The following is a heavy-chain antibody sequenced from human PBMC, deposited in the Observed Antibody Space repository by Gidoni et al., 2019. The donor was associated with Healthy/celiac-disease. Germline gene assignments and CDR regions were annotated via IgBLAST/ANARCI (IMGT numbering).Heavy chain of an antibody. CDR3: ARGWGIVVVVAATSPLDY. CDR1: GFTFSSYA. CDR2: ISYDGSNK. Sequence: QVQLVESGGGVVQPGRSLRLSCAASGFTFSSYAMHWVRQAPGKGLERVAVISYDGSNKYYADSVKGRFTISRDNSKNTLYLQMNSLRAEDTAVYYCARGWGIVVVVAATSPLDYWGQGTLVTVSS. V-gene: IGHV3-30-3*01. J-gene: IGHJ4*02. D-gene: IGHD2-15*01.